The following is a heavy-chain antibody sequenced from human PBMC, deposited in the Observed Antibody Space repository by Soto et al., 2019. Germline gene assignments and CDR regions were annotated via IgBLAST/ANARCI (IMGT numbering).Heavy chain of an antibody. D-gene: IGHD2-15*01. Sequence: ASVKVSCKASGCTFSSYAISWVRQAPGQGLEWMGGIIPIFVTANYAQKFQGRVTITADESTSTAYMELSSLRSEDTAVYYCARTELGGNPIFDYWGQGTLVTVYS. CDR1: GCTFSSYA. V-gene: IGHV1-69*13. J-gene: IGHJ4*02. CDR3: ARTELGGNPIFDY. CDR2: IIPIFVTA.